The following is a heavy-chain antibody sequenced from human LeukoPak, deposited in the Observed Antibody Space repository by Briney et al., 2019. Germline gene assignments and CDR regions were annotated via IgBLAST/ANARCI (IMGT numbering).Heavy chain of an antibody. D-gene: IGHD2-2*01. J-gene: IGHJ5*02. V-gene: IGHV3-74*01. CDR1: GFTFSSYW. Sequence: GGSLRLSCAASGFTFSSYWMRWVRQAPGKGLVWVSRINSDGSSTSYADSVKGRFTISRDNAKNTLYLQMNSLRAEDTAVYYCAREGGYCSSTSCRHAWFDPWGQGTLVTVSS. CDR2: INSDGSST. CDR3: AREGGYCSSTSCRHAWFDP.